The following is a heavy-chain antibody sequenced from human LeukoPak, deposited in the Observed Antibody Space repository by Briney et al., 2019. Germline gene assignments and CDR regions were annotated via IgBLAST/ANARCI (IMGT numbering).Heavy chain of an antibody. CDR2: IIPIFGTA. J-gene: IGHJ4*02. V-gene: IGHV1-69*05. CDR3: ARGVDIVATIMGVHFMGFDY. D-gene: IGHD5-12*01. CDR1: GGTFSSYA. Sequence: SVKVSCKASGGTFSSYAISWVRQAPGQGLEWMGGIIPIFGTANYAQKLQGRVTMTTDTSTSTAYMELRSLRSDDTAVYYCARGVDIVATIMGVHFMGFDYWGQGTLVTVSS.